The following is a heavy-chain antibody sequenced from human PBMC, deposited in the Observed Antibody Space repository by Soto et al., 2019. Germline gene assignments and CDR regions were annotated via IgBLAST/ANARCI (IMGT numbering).Heavy chain of an antibody. J-gene: IGHJ4*02. D-gene: IGHD3-3*02. CDR2: INPDGSVT. CDR1: GFSISDYW. CDR3: ARALALGESY. Sequence: EVQMVESGGGLVQRGGSLRLSCAASGFSISDYWLHWVRQAPGKGPEWVANINPDGSVTYYVDSVRGRFTISRDNAKNSLYLQMDSLRADDTALYYCARALALGESYWGQGALVTVSS. V-gene: IGHV3-7*01.